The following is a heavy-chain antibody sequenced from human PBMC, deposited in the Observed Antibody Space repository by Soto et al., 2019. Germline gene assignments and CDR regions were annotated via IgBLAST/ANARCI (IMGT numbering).Heavy chain of an antibody. Sequence: QVTVKESGPVLVKPTETLTLTCTVSGFSFSNAGLGVSWIRQPPGKALGGLATIFSNDEKSYSTSLKSRLTISKDTSKSQVVLTMTNMDPADTATYYCASTYSTSWYWFDPWGQGTLVTVSS. D-gene: IGHD6-13*01. CDR1: GFSFSNAGLG. J-gene: IGHJ5*02. CDR2: IFSNDEK. V-gene: IGHV2-26*04. CDR3: ASTYSTSWYWFDP.